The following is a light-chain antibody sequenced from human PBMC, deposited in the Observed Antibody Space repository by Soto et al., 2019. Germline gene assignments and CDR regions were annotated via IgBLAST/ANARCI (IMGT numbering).Light chain of an antibody. J-gene: IGKJ1*01. CDR2: TPS. V-gene: IGKV1-5*03. CDR1: QSISSW. CDR3: QQQQGYGSRT. Sequence: DIQMTQSPSTLSASVGDRVTITCRASQSISSWLAWYQQKPGEAPKLLIYTPSTLESGVPSRFSGSASGTEITPTNSRPPADEFGTYYGQQQQGYGSRTFGHGTQVEIK.